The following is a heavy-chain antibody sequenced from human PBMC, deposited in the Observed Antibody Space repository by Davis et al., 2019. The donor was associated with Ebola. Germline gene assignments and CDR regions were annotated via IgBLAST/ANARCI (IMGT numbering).Heavy chain of an antibody. CDR2: IYSGGTTRYA. CDR1: GFTVRSTY. J-gene: IGHJ4*02. V-gene: IGHV3-53*01. D-gene: IGHD3-22*01. CDR3: AKLKWFLLDY. Sequence: GGSLRLSCAASGFTVRSTYMSWVRQAPGKGLEWVSVIYSGGTTRYADYADSVKGRFTISRDNSKNTLYLQMNSLRAEDTAVYYCAKLKWFLLDYWGQGTLVTVSS.